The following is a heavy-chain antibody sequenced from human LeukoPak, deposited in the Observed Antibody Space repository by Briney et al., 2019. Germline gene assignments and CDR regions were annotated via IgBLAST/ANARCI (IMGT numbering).Heavy chain of an antibody. CDR3: ARDLGASPIVGAFSDY. J-gene: IGHJ4*02. CDR1: GFTFSSYW. CDR2: IKQDGSEK. Sequence: PGGSLRLSCAASGFTFSSYWMSWVRQAPGKGLEWVANIKQDGSEKYYVDSVKGRFTISRDNAKNSLYLQMNSLRAEDTAVYYCARDLGASPIVGAFSDYWGQGTLVTVSS. V-gene: IGHV3-7*01. D-gene: IGHD1-26*01.